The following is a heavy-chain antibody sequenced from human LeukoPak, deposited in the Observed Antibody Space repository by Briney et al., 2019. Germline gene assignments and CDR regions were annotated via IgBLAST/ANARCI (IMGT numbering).Heavy chain of an antibody. Sequence: PSETLSLTCAVYGGSFSGYYWSWIRQPPGKGLEWIGEINHSGSTNYNPSLKSRVTISVDTSKNQFSLKLSSVTAADTAVYYCASRCCSGGIRLYYYYYMDVWGKGTTVTVSS. CDR3: ASRCCSGGIRLYYYYYMDV. CDR2: INHSGST. D-gene: IGHD2-15*01. J-gene: IGHJ6*03. V-gene: IGHV4-34*01. CDR1: GGSFSGYY.